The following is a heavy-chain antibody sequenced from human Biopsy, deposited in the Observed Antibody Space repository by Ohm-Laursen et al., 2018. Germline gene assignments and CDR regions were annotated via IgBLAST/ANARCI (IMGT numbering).Heavy chain of an antibody. J-gene: IGHJ4*02. Sequence: ASEKVSCKASGYSFTSYYMQWVRQAPGQGLEWMGMINPSGSTTSYPQIFQGRVTMTRDTSKSTVYMELSSLRSADTAVYFCARNTGWYGDLYYFDYWGQGTLVTVSS. CDR2: INPSGSTT. CDR1: GYSFTSYY. CDR3: ARNTGWYGDLYYFDY. V-gene: IGHV1-46*01. D-gene: IGHD6-19*01.